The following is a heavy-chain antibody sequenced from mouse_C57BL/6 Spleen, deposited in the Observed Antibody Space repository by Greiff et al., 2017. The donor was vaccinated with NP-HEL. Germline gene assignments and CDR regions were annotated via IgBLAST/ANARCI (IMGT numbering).Heavy chain of an antibody. Sequence: VQLQQPGAELVKPGASVKLSCKASGYTFTSYWMHWVKQRPGQGLEWIGMIHPNSGSTNYNEKFKSKATLTVDKSSSTAYMQLSSLTSEDSAVYYCARWMEKPYYYAMDYWGQGTSVTVSS. CDR2: IHPNSGST. D-gene: IGHD2-3*01. CDR3: ARWMEKPYYYAMDY. CDR1: GYTFTSYW. V-gene: IGHV1-64*01. J-gene: IGHJ4*01.